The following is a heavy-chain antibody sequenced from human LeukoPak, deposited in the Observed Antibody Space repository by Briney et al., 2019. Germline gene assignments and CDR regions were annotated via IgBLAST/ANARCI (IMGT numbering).Heavy chain of an antibody. CDR1: GGSISSYY. CDR3: ARDEGYTFGLDAFDI. D-gene: IGHD5-18*01. V-gene: IGHV4-59*12. J-gene: IGHJ3*02. CDR2: IYYSGST. Sequence: PSETLSLTCTVSGGSISSYYWSWIRQPPGKGLEWIGYIYYSGSTNYNPSLKSRVTISVDTSKNQFSLKLRSVTAADTAVYYCARDEGYTFGLDAFDIWGPGTMVTVSS.